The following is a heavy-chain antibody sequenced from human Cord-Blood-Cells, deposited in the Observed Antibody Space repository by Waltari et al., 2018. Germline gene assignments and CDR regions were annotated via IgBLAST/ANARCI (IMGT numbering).Heavy chain of an antibody. J-gene: IGHJ4*02. D-gene: IGHD3-3*01. V-gene: IGHV1-2*02. CDR3: ARASITIFGVVIIRFDY. CDR2: INPNSGGT. Sequence: QVQLVQSGAEVKKPGASVKVSCKASGYTFTGYYMHWVRQAPGQGLEWMGWINPNSGGTNYAQKFQGRVTITSDTSISTAYMELSRLRSDDTAVYYCARASITIFGVVIIRFDYWGQGTLVTVSS. CDR1: GYTFTGYY.